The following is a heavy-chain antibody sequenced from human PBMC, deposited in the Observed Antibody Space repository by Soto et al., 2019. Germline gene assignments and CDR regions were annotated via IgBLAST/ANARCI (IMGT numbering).Heavy chain of an antibody. CDR2: MNPGSGDT. V-gene: IGHV1-8*01. CDR3: ARMASFGSLHWFDP. Sequence: GASVKVSCKASGYIFTNNDVSWVRQATGQGLEWMGWMNPGSGDTGYAQKFQGRVTMTRNISIATAYMELSSLRADDTAIYYCARMASFGSLHWFDPWGQGTLVTVSS. CDR1: GYIFTNND. J-gene: IGHJ5*02. D-gene: IGHD5-18*01.